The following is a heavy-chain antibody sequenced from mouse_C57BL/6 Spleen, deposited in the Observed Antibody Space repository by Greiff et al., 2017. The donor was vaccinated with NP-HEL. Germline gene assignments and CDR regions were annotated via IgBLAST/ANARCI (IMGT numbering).Heavy chain of an antibody. CDR2: IYPGSGST. V-gene: IGHV1-55*01. J-gene: IGHJ2*01. CDR1: GYTFTSYW. D-gene: IGHD1-1*01. Sequence: QVQLQQPGAELVKPGASVKMSCKASGYTFTSYWITWVKQRPGQGLEWIGDIYPGSGSTNYNEKFKSKATLTVDTSSSTAYMQLSSLTSEDSAVYYCAREGTTVVARDYWGQGTTLTVSS. CDR3: AREGTTVVARDY.